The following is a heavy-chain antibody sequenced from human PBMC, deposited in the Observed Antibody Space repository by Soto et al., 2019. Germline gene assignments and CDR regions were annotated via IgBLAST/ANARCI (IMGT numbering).Heavy chain of an antibody. CDR3: TKTGDLAAFDI. D-gene: IGHD7-27*01. Sequence: PGGSLRLSCAASGFTFSGSAVHWVRQASGKGLEWVGRIRSKVNSYATAYAASVKGRFTISRDDSKNTAYLQMNSLKTEDTAVYYCTKTGDLAAFDIWGQGTMVTVSS. J-gene: IGHJ3*02. V-gene: IGHV3-73*01. CDR1: GFTFSGSA. CDR2: IRSKVNSYAT.